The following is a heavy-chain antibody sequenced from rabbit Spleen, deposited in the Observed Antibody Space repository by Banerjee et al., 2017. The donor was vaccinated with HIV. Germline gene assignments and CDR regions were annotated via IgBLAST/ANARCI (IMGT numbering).Heavy chain of an antibody. CDR3: VRGASSSGYYNL. D-gene: IGHD1-1*01. CDR2: VDPVFGST. V-gene: IGHV1S47*01. Sequence: QEQLVESGGGLVQPGGSLKLSCKASGFDFSTYGVSWVRQAPGKGLEWIGYVDPVFGSTYYSNWVNGRFTISSHNAQNTLYLQLNSLTAADTATYFCVRGASSSGYYNLWGPGPLVTVS. J-gene: IGHJ4*01. CDR1: GFDFSTYG.